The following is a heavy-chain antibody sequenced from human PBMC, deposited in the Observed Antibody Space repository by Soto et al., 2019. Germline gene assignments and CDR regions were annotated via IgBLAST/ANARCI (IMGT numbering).Heavy chain of an antibody. V-gene: IGHV4-34*01. D-gene: IGHD3-16*01. CDR3: ARTQVYVGYYMDV. Sequence: PSETLSLTCAVYGGSFSGYYWSWIRQPPGKGLEWIGEINHSGSTNYNPSIKSRVTISVDTSKNQFSLKLSSVTAADTAVYYCARTQVYVGYYMDVWGKGTTVTVSS. J-gene: IGHJ6*03. CDR1: GGSFSGYY. CDR2: INHSGST.